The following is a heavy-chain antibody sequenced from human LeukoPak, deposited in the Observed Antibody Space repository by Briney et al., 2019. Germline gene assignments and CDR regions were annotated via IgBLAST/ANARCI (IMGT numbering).Heavy chain of an antibody. CDR1: GFTFSSYG. Sequence: LSGGSLRLSCAASGFTFSSYGMHWVRQAPGKGLEWVAVIWYDGSNKYYADSVKGRFTISRDNSKNTLYLQMNSLRAEDTAVYYCARDKYGDYVIDYWGQGTLVTVSS. CDR2: IWYDGSNK. V-gene: IGHV3-33*01. CDR3: ARDKYGDYVIDY. D-gene: IGHD4-17*01. J-gene: IGHJ4*02.